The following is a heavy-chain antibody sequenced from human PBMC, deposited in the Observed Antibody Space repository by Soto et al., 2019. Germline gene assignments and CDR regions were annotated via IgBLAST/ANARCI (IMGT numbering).Heavy chain of an antibody. Sequence: QVQLEESGPGLVKASGTLSLTCTVSGDSVSRSTWWSWVRQTPEKGLEWIGEIYQSGITHYSPSLKSRVAISIEKSKNQFSLKMTAVTAGDTAVYYCARDGHYDSSGIMDVWGQGTSVTVS. V-gene: IGHV4-4*02. CDR2: IYQSGIT. J-gene: IGHJ6*02. CDR1: GDSVSRSTW. D-gene: IGHD3-22*01. CDR3: ARDGHYDSSGIMDV.